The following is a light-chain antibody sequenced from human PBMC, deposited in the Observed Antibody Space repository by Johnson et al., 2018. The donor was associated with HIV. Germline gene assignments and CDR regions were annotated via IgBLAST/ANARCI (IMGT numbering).Light chain of an antibody. CDR2: DNS. Sequence: QSILTQPPSVSAAPGQRVTISCSGSSSNIGSNYVSWYQQLPGTAPKLLIYDNSKRPSGIPDRFSGSKSGTSATLGITGLQPGDEAGYYCGTWDTRLSVLYVFGSGTKVTVL. V-gene: IGLV1-51*01. J-gene: IGLJ1*01. CDR1: SSNIGSNY. CDR3: GTWDTRLSVLYV.